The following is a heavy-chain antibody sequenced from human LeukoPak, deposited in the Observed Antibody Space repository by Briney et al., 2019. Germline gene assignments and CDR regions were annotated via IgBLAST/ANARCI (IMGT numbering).Heavy chain of an antibody. D-gene: IGHD3-22*01. Sequence: SXXVSCKASGGTFISYAISWVRQAPGQGLEWMGGIIPIFGTANYEKKFQGRVTITADESTSTAYVELSSLRSEDTAVYYCARVSGYYDSDAFDIWGQGTMVTVSS. CDR2: IIPIFGTA. CDR3: ARVSGYYDSDAFDI. V-gene: IGHV1-69*13. J-gene: IGHJ3*02. CDR1: GGTFISYA.